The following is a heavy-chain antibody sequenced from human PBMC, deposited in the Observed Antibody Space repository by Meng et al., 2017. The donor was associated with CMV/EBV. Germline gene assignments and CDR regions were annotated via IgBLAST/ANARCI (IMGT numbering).Heavy chain of an antibody. J-gene: IGHJ4*02. CDR3: ARGWIQLWLMGY. D-gene: IGHD5-18*01. CDR2: INPNNGGT. CDR1: GYTFTGYY. Sequence: ASVKVSCKASGYTFTGYYMHWVRQAPGQGLEWMGWINPNNGGTNYAQKFQGRVTMTRDTSISTAYMELSRLRSDDTAVYYCARGWIQLWLMGYWGQGTLVTVSS. V-gene: IGHV1-2*02.